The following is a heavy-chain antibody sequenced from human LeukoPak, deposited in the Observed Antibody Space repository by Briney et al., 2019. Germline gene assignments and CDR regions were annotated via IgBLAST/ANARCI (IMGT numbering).Heavy chain of an antibody. V-gene: IGHV3-7*03. J-gene: IGHJ4*02. Sequence: GGSLRLSCVASGFTFSIHWMTWVRQAPGKGLEWVATIKPDGNDKFFVDSVEGRFTISRDNAKTSLFLQMNSLRAEDTAIYYCTTSDCEYWGQGALVTVSS. CDR3: TTSDCEY. CDR2: IKPDGNDK. CDR1: GFTFSIHW.